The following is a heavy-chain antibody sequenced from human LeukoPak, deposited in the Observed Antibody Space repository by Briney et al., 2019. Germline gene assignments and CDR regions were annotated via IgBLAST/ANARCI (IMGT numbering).Heavy chain of an antibody. D-gene: IGHD5-12*01. Sequence: GGPLRLSCEASGFTFSRYAMHWVRQAPGKGLEWVAVISYDGTNEYFADSVKGRFTISRSNSKNTVYLQMNSLRTEDTALYYCARDASSDYDLGRYYFDHWGQGTLVTVSS. CDR3: ARDASSDYDLGRYYFDH. CDR2: ISYDGTNE. V-gene: IGHV3-30*04. CDR1: GFTFSRYA. J-gene: IGHJ4*02.